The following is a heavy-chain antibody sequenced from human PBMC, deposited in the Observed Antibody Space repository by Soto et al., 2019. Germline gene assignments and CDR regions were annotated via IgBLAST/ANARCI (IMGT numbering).Heavy chain of an antibody. Sequence: QVQLQESGPGLVKPSQTLSLTCTVSGGSISSGGYYWSWIRQHPGKGLEWIGYIYYSGSTYYNPSLKSRVTXSXDXXKNQFSLKLSSVTAADTAVYYCARVGGVGATALDYWGQGTLVTVSS. CDR3: ARVGGVGATALDY. V-gene: IGHV4-31*03. CDR1: GGSISSGGYY. D-gene: IGHD1-26*01. J-gene: IGHJ4*02. CDR2: IYYSGST.